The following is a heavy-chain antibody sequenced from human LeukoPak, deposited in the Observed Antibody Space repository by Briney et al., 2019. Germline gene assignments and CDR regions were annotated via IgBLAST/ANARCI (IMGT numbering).Heavy chain of an antibody. J-gene: IGHJ4*02. CDR2: ISDSGNT. V-gene: IGHV3-23*01. CDR3: ARGGSSWYYFDY. CDR1: GFTLSSYA. D-gene: IGHD6-13*01. Sequence: GGSLRLSCAASGFTLSSYAMSWVRQAPGKGLEWVSAISDSGNTYHADSVKGRFTISRDNAKNSLYLQMNSLRAEDTAVYYCARGGSSWYYFDYWGQGTLVTVSS.